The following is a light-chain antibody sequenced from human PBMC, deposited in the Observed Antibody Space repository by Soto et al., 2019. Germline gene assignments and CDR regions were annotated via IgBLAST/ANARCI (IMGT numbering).Light chain of an antibody. CDR3: QQSYSTLYT. Sequence: DIQMTQSPSSLSASVGDRVTIICRASQTISTYLNWYQQKPGKAPKLLIYAASTLQSGVPSRFSGSGSGTDFTLTINSLQPEDFATYYCQQSYSTLYTFGQGTKLEI. CDR1: QTISTY. CDR2: AAS. V-gene: IGKV1-39*01. J-gene: IGKJ2*01.